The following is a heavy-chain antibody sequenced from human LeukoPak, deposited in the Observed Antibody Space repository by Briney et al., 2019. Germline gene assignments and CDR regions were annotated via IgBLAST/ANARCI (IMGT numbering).Heavy chain of an antibody. CDR3: VAWGNSGNS. CDR2: MNGDGSQI. D-gene: IGHD1-26*01. CDR1: GFTFSGHW. V-gene: IGHV3-7*01. Sequence: PGGSLRLSCAASGFTFSGHWMSWVRQAPAKGLEWVAHMNGDGSQIYYMDFVKGRFTISRDNAKNSLYLQMNGLRAEDTAVYYCVAWGNSGNSWGQGTMVILSS. J-gene: IGHJ3*01.